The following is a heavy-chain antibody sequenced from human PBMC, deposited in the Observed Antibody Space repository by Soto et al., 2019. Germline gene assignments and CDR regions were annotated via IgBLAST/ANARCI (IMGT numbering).Heavy chain of an antibody. CDR2: IFSNDEK. D-gene: IGHD5-12*01. CDR1: EFSLSIARMG. CDR3: ARIRDGYTIDY. V-gene: IGHV2-26*01. Sequence: QVTLKESGPVLVKPTETLTLTRTVSEFSLSIARMGVSWIRQPPGKALEWLAHIFSNDEKSYSTSLKSRLTISRDPSKRQVVLTMTNMDPMDTATYYCARIRDGYTIDYWGQGTLVTVSS. J-gene: IGHJ4*02.